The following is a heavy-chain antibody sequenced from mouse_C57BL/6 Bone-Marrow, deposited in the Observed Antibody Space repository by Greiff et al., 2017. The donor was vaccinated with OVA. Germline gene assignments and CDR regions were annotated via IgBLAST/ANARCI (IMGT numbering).Heavy chain of an antibody. Sequence: EVMLVESGGGLVQPKGSLKLSCAASGFSFNTYAMNWVRQAPGKGLEWVARIRSKSNNYATYYADSVKDRFTISRDDPESMLYLQMNNLKTEDTAMYYCVRHYYYGSSYGYFDVWGTGTTVTVSS. CDR1: GFSFNTYA. CDR3: VRHYYYGSSYGYFDV. CDR2: IRSKSNNYAT. J-gene: IGHJ1*03. D-gene: IGHD1-1*01. V-gene: IGHV10-1*01.